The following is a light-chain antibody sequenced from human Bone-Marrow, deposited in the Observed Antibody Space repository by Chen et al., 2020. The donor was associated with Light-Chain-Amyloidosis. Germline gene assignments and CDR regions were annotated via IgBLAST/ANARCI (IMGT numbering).Light chain of an antibody. CDR2: DDS. CDR3: QVWDRSSDRPV. V-gene: IGLV3-21*02. J-gene: IGLJ3*02. CDR1: NIGSTS. Sequence: SYVLTQPSSVSVAPVQTATIACGGNNIGSTSVHWYQQTPGQAPLLVVYDDSDRPSGIPERWSGANSGNTATLTISRVEAGDEADDYCQVWDRSSDRPVFGGGTKVTVL.